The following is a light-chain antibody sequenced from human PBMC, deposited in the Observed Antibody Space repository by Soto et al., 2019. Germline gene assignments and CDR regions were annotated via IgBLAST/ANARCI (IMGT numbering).Light chain of an antibody. CDR2: WAS. V-gene: IGKV4-1*01. CDR3: QQYYSTPPT. CDR1: QSVLYSSKNKNY. Sequence: DIVMTQSPDSLAVSLGERATINCKSSQSVLYSSKNKNYLAWYQQKPGQPPKLLIYWASTRESGVPDRFSGSGSGTDFTLTISSLQAEDVAVYYCQQYYSTPPTFGHGTKVEIK. J-gene: IGKJ1*01.